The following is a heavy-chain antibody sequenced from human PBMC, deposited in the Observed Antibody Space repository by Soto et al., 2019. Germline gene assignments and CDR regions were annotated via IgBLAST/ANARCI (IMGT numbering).Heavy chain of an antibody. V-gene: IGHV3-21*01. Sequence: GGSLRLCCPASGFTFSSYSMNGVIQTPAKGVEWVSSSSRNSSYIYYADSVQGRFTISRDNAKNSLFLQMNSVRAEDTAVYYCARDYYASSGCPPLGYWGQGTLVTVSS. J-gene: IGHJ4*02. CDR2: SSRNSSYI. D-gene: IGHD3-22*01. CDR1: GFTFSSYS. CDR3: ARDYYASSGCPPLGY.